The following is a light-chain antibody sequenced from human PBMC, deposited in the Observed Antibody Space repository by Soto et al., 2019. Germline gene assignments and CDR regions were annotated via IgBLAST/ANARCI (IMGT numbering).Light chain of an antibody. J-gene: IGKJ5*01. CDR2: DAS. CDR1: QSVSSTY. CDR3: QQRSNWPPIT. V-gene: IGKV3-11*01. Sequence: EIVLTQSPCTLSLSPGERATLSCRTSQSVSSTYLTCYQQKPGQAPRRLFYDASNRATGIPARFSGSGSGTDFTLTISSLEPEDFAAYYCQQRSNWPPITFGQGTRLEIK.